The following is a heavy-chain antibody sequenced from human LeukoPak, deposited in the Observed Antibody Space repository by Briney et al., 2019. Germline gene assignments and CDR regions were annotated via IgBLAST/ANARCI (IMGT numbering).Heavy chain of an antibody. D-gene: IGHD6-13*01. CDR2: TYYRSKWYN. J-gene: IGHJ4*02. Sequence: SQTLSLTCAISGDSVSNNRAAWNWIRQSPSRGLEWLGRTYYRSKWYNDYAVSVTSRITVSPDTSKNQFSLQLKSVTPDDTAVYYCARGRSWGESGFDYWGQGSLVTVSS. CDR3: ARGRSWGESGFDY. CDR1: GDSVSNNRAA. V-gene: IGHV6-1*01.